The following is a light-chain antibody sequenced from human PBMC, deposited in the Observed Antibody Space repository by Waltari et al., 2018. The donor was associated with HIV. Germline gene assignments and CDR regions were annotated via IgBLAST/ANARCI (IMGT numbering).Light chain of an antibody. CDR3: SSFTSSSTLV. CDR1: SSDVGAYNS. Sequence: QSALTQPASVSGSPGQSIPISCTGTSSDVGAYNSVPWYQQHPGNAPKLMIFDVNNPPSGVSELFSGFKSGNTASLTISGLQAEDEADYYCSSFTSSSTLVFGTGTKVTVL. CDR2: DVN. V-gene: IGLV2-14*03. J-gene: IGLJ1*01.